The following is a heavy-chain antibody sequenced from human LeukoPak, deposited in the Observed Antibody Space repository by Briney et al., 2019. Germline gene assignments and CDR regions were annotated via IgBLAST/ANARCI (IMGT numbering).Heavy chain of an antibody. D-gene: IGHD2-15*01. CDR2: ISDYSTDM. V-gene: IGHV3-21*01. J-gene: IGHJ4*02. CDR1: GFTFSSYT. Sequence: PGGSLRLSCAASGFTFSSYTMNWVRQAPGKGLEWVSSISDYSTDMYYADSVKGRFTTSRDNAKNSLYLQMNSLRAEDTAVYYCARDRSRYCSGGSCSRFDYWGQGTLVTVSS. CDR3: ARDRSRYCSGGSCSRFDY.